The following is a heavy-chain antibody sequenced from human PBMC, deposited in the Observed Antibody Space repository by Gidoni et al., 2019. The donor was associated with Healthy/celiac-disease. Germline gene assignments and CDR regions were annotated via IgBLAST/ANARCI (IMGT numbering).Heavy chain of an antibody. J-gene: IGHJ5*02. CDR3: ARVVTMVRGVIIRSWFDP. V-gene: IGHV3-48*01. CDR2: ISSSSSTI. D-gene: IGHD3-10*01. Sequence: EVQLVESGGGLVQPGGSLSLSCAASGFTFSSYSMNWVRQAPGKGLEWVSYISSSSSTIYYADSVKGRFTISRDNAKNSLYLQMNSLRAEDTAVYYCARVVTMVRGVIIRSWFDPWGQGTLVTVSS. CDR1: GFTFSSYS.